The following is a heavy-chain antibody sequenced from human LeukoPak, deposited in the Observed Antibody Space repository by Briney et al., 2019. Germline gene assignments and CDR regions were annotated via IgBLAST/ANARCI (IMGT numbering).Heavy chain of an antibody. D-gene: IGHD5-18*01. CDR3: ARGDTAMVWDY. CDR1: GGSISSYY. CDR2: ICYSGST. J-gene: IGHJ4*02. V-gene: IGHV4-59*01. Sequence: SETLSLTCTVSGGSISSYYWSWIRQPPGKGLEWIGYICYSGSTNCNPSLKSRVTISVDTSKNQFSLKLSSVTAADTAVYYCARGDTAMVWDYWGQGTLVTVSS.